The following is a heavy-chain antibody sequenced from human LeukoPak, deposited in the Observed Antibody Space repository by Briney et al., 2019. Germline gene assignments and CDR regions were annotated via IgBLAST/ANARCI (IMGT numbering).Heavy chain of an antibody. CDR1: GFTFDDYA. D-gene: IGHD3-22*01. CDR3: AKDSLVVIDY. Sequence: GRSLRLSCAASGFTFDDYAMHWVRQAPGKGLEWVSGISWNSGSIGYADSVKGRFTISRDNAKNSLYLQMNSLRAEDTALYYRAKDSLVVIDYWGQGTLVTVSS. V-gene: IGHV3-9*01. J-gene: IGHJ4*02. CDR2: ISWNSGSI.